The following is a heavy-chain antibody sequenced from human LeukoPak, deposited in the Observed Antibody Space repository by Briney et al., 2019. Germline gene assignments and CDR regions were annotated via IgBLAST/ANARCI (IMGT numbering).Heavy chain of an antibody. CDR1: GGSFSGYY. D-gene: IGHD6-19*01. J-gene: IGHJ5*02. V-gene: IGHV4-34*01. CDR3: ARSGTVAGHNWFDP. Sequence: PSETLSLTCAVYGGSFSGYYWSWIRQPPGKGLEWIGEIYHSGSTNYNPSLKSRVTISVDKSKNQFSLKLSSVTAADTAVYYCARSGTVAGHNWFDPWGQGTLVTVSS. CDR2: IYHSGST.